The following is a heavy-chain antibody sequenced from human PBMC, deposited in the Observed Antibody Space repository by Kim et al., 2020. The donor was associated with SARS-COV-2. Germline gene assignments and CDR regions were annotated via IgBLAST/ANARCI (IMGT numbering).Heavy chain of an antibody. CDR3: VGNISTPMDV. D-gene: IGHD7-27*01. Sequence: GGSLRLSCAASGITLSTYWMHWVRQAPGKGLEWVANIKQDGRKQYYGDSVKGRFTIFRDNTKNSLYLQMSSLRAEDTAVYYCVGNISTPMDVWGQGTTVTVSS. J-gene: IGHJ6*02. CDR1: GITLSTYW. CDR2: IKQDGRKQ. V-gene: IGHV3-7*01.